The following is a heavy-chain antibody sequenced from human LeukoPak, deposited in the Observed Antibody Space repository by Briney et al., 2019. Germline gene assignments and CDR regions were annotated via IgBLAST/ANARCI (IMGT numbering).Heavy chain of an antibody. CDR1: GFTVSSNY. J-gene: IGHJ4*02. D-gene: IGHD2-15*01. CDR2: ISSGGST. V-gene: IGHV3-53*01. Sequence: PGGSLRLSCAASGFTVSSNYMSWVRQAPGKGLEWVSLISSGGSTFYADSVKGRFTISRDNFKNTLYLQMNSLRAEDTAIYFCARGLGGGLPFGYWGQGTLVTVSS. CDR3: ARGLGGGLPFGY.